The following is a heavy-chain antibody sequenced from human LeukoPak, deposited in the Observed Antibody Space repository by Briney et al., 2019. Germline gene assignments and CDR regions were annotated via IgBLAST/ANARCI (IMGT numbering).Heavy chain of an antibody. CDR3: ARGPERTGVGTRYYYDMDV. Sequence: PGGSLRLSCAASGFTFSSYGLHWVRQAPGKGLEWVAVIWNDGTNKYYADSVKGRFTISRDNSKNTLYLQMNSLRAEDTAVYYCARGPERTGVGTRYYYDMDVWGQGTTVTVSS. CDR1: GFTFSSYG. J-gene: IGHJ6*02. D-gene: IGHD2-8*01. CDR2: IWNDGTNK. V-gene: IGHV3-30*19.